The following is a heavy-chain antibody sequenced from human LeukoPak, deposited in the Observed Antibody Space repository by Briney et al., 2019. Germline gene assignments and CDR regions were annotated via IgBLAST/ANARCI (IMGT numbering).Heavy chain of an antibody. J-gene: IGHJ4*02. V-gene: IGHV1-46*01. CDR3: ARDRGAVAGSDY. CDR2: VNPSGGST. CDR1: GYTFTSYC. D-gene: IGHD6-19*01. Sequence: ASVKVSCKASGYTFTSYCMHWVRQAPGQGLEWMGIVNPSGGSTSYAQKFQGRVTMTRDTSTSTVYMELSSLRSEDTAVYYCARDRGAVAGSDYWGQGTLVTVSS.